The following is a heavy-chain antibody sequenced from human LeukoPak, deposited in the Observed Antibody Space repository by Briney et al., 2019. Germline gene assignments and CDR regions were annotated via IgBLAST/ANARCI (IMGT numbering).Heavy chain of an antibody. V-gene: IGHV3-23*01. CDR1: GFTFSSYA. D-gene: IGHD6-13*01. CDR3: AKDRTYLPLAAAGTVSDY. CDR2: ISGSGGST. J-gene: IGHJ4*02. Sequence: PGGSLRLSCAASGFTFSSYAMSWVRQAPGKGLEWVSAISGSGGSTYYADSVKGRFTISRDNSKNTLYLQMNSLRAEDTAVYYCAKDRTYLPLAAAGTVSDYWGQGTLVTVSS.